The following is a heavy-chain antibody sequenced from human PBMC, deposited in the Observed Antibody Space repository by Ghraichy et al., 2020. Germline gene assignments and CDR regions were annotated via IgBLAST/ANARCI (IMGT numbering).Heavy chain of an antibody. D-gene: IGHD5-18*01. V-gene: IGHV4-34*01. CDR2: INHSGST. CDR3: ARAPSGYSYGSF. Sequence: SETLSLTCAVYGGSFSGYYWSWIRQPPGKGLEWIGEINHSGSTNYNPSLKSRVTISVDTSKNQFSLKLSSVTAADTAVYYCARAPSGYSYGSFWGQGTLVTVSS. J-gene: IGHJ4*02. CDR1: GGSFSGYY.